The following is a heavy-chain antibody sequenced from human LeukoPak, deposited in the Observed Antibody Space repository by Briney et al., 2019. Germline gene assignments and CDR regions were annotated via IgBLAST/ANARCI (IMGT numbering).Heavy chain of an antibody. CDR1: GGSISSYY. Sequence: SETLSLTCTASGGSISSYYWSWIRQPPGKGLEWIGYIYYSGSTNYNPSLKSRVTISVDTSKNQFSLKLSSVTAADTAVYYCAGGDIAAAGTFDYWGQGTLVTVSS. CDR2: IYYSGST. J-gene: IGHJ4*02. V-gene: IGHV4-59*01. CDR3: AGGDIAAAGTFDY. D-gene: IGHD6-13*01.